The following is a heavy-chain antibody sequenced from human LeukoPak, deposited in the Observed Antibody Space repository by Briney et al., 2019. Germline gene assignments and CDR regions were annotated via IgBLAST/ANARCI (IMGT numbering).Heavy chain of an antibody. J-gene: IGHJ4*02. D-gene: IGHD6-13*01. V-gene: IGHV4-59*01. CDR2: IYNSGST. CDR3: ARVRGSGWYEFDY. CDR1: GGSISTYY. Sequence: SSETLSLTCTVSGGSISTYYWSWIRQPPGKGLEWIGSIYNSGSTYYNPSLKSRVTISVDTSKNQFSLKLSSVTAADTAVYHCARVRGSGWYEFDYWGQGTLVTVSS.